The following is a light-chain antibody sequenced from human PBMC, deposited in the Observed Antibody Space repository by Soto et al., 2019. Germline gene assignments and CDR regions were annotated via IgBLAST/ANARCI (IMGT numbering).Light chain of an antibody. V-gene: IGLV2-14*01. Sequence: QSAMTQPASVSGSPGQSITISCTGTSSDVGGYNYVSLYQPHPGKAPKLMIYEVSNRPSGVSNRFSGSKSGNTASLTISGLQAEDEADYYCSSYTSSSPYVFGTGTKLTVL. CDR2: EVS. J-gene: IGLJ1*01. CDR3: SSYTSSSPYV. CDR1: SSDVGGYNY.